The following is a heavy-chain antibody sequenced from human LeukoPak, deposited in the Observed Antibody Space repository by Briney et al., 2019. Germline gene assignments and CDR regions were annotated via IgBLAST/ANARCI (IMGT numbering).Heavy chain of an antibody. J-gene: IGHJ4*02. CDR1: GGTFSSYA. CDR2: IIPIFGTA. D-gene: IGHD2-2*01. Sequence: GASVKVSCKASGGTFSSYAISWVRQAPGQGLEWMGGIIPIFGTANYAQKFQGRVTITADESTSTAYMELSSLRSEDTAVYYCAIRYCSSTSCYGRALDYWGQGTLVTVSS. CDR3: AIRYCSSTSCYGRALDY. V-gene: IGHV1-69*01.